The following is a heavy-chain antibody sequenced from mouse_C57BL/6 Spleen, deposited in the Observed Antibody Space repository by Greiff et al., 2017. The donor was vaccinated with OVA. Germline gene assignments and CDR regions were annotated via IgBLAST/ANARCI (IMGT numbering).Heavy chain of an antibody. CDR3: ARERVTTEAMDY. J-gene: IGHJ4*01. V-gene: IGHV1-54*01. CDR2: INPGSGGT. Sequence: VMLVESGAELVRPGTSVKVSCKASGYAFTNYLIEWVKQRPGQGLEWIGVINPGSGGTNYNEKFKGKATLTADKSSSTAYMQLSSLTSEDSAVYFCARERVTTEAMDYWGQGTSVTVSS. CDR1: GYAFTNYL. D-gene: IGHD2-2*01.